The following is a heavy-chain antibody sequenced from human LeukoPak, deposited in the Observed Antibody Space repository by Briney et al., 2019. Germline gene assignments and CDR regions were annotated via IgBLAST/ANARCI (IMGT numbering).Heavy chain of an antibody. D-gene: IGHD2-2*01. V-gene: IGHV3-15*01. CDR2: IKSKTDGGTT. J-gene: IGHJ5*02. Sequence: GGSLRLSCAASGFTFSNAWMSWVRQAPGKGLEWVGRIKSKTDGGTTDYAAPVKGIFTISRDDSKNTVYLQMNSLKTEDTAVYYCTTDRFDCSSTSCYGSWFDPWGQGTLVTVSS. CDR1: GFTFSNAW. CDR3: TTDRFDCSSTSCYGSWFDP.